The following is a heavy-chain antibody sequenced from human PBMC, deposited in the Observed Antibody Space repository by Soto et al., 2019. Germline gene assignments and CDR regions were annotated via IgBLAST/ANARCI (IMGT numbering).Heavy chain of an antibody. D-gene: IGHD3-9*01. V-gene: IGHV1-46*02. CDR3: ARMTTLTGFERFQD. CDR1: GYSFNDYY. J-gene: IGHJ1*01. Sequence: QVQLVQSGGEVRKPGASVKLSCKASGYSFNDYYIHWVRQGPGQALEWIGIINSSGGSTTYAERFQDRLTLTRDKSTRTVYMELSSLSSADTANYYCARMTTLTGFERFQDWGQGTLVSVSS. CDR2: INSSGGST.